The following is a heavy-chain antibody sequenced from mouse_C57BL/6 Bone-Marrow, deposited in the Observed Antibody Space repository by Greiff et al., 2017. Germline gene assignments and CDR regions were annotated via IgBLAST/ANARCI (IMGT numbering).Heavy chain of an antibody. D-gene: IGHD1-1*01. J-gene: IGHJ2*01. Sequence: EVQLQQSGPELVKPGASVKISCKASGYTFTDYSMNWVKQSHGKSLEWIGDINPNNGGTSYNQKFKGKATLTVDKSSSTAYMELRSLTSEDSAVYYGARDYGSRYYFDYWGQGTTLTVSS. CDR2: INPNNGGT. V-gene: IGHV1-26*01. CDR3: ARDYGSRYYFDY. CDR1: GYTFTDYS.